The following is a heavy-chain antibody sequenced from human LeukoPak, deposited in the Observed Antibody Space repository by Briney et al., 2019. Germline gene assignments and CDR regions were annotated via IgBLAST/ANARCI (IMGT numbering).Heavy chain of an antibody. J-gene: IGHJ4*02. CDR2: IYSGNNT. CDR1: GFSVSSNY. V-gene: IGHV3-66*01. D-gene: IGHD6-13*01. Sequence: PGGSLRLSCAASGFSVSSNYMSWVRQAPGKGLELVSIIYSGNNTYYADSVKARFTLSRDTSKNTVYLQMNNLRAEDTAVYYCARCIAAAFFDSWGQGTLVTVSP. CDR3: ARCIAAAFFDS.